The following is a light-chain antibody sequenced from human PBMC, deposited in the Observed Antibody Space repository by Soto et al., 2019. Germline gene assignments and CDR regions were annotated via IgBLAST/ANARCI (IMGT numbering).Light chain of an antibody. Sequence: IEVTPSPSPLSASVVARDTITCRASQSISSYLNWHQQKPGKDNKLMIYAASSLQSGVPSRFSGSGSGTDFTLTISSLQPEDFATYYCQQSYSTPRTFGQGTKV. V-gene: IGKV1-39*01. CDR2: AAS. CDR3: QQSYSTPRT. CDR1: QSISSY. J-gene: IGKJ1*01.